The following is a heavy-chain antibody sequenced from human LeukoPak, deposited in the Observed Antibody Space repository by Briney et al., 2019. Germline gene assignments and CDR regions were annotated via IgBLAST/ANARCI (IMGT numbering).Heavy chain of an antibody. D-gene: IGHD5-18*01. CDR2: IYYSGST. Sequence: PSETLSLTCTVSGGSISSGGYYWSWLSQQTGKGLEWIVYIYYSGSTYYNPSLKSRVTISVDTSKNQFSLKLSSVTAADTAVYYCARSNSSGVDLDYWGQGTLVTVSS. J-gene: IGHJ4*02. CDR1: GGSISSGGYY. CDR3: ARSNSSGVDLDY. V-gene: IGHV4-31*03.